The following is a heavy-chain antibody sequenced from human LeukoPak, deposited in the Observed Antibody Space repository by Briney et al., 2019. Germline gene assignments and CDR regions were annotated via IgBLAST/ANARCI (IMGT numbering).Heavy chain of an antibody. V-gene: IGHV3-23*01. CDR3: VQMAPYCGGDCYFDN. CDR1: GFTFNNYA. Sequence: GGSLRLSCVASGFTFNNYAMSWVRQAPGKGLEWVAAISGGGFGTYYADSVKGRFTISRDNPKNTLYLQTKSLRAEDTDVYYCVQMAPYCGGDCYFDNWGQGTLVTVSS. CDR2: ISGGGFGT. J-gene: IGHJ4*02. D-gene: IGHD2-21*02.